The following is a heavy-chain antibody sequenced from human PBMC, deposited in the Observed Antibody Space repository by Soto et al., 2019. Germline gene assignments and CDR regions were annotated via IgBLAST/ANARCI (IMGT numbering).Heavy chain of an antibody. V-gene: IGHV3-23*01. J-gene: IGHJ2*01. Sequence: EVQLLESGGGLVQPGGSLRLSCAASGFTFSSYAMNWVRQAPGKGLEWVSVISGSGGSTYYADAVKGRFTISRDNSKNTLYLQMNSLRAEDTAVYYCAKRTVGWYFDLWGRGTLVTVAS. CDR2: ISGSGGST. D-gene: IGHD4-17*01. CDR3: AKRTVGWYFDL. CDR1: GFTFSSYA.